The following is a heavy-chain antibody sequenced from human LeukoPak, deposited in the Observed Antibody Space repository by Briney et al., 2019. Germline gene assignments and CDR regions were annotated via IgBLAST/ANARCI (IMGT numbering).Heavy chain of an antibody. CDR3: ARMTYDTFDI. V-gene: IGHV3-11*01. CDR1: GFTSSDYY. Sequence: EPGGSLRLSCAASGFTSSDYYLSWIRQAPGKGLEWVSYISSSGGTIYYVDSVKGRFTISRDNAKNSLYLQMNSLRAEDTAVYYCARMTYDTFDIWGQGTMVTVSS. CDR2: ISSSGGTI. J-gene: IGHJ3*02.